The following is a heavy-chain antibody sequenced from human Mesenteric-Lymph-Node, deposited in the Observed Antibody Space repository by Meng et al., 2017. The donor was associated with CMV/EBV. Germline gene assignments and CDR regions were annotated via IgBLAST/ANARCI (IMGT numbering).Heavy chain of an antibody. Sequence: KAYGYTFNSYVISWVRQAPGQGLEWMGWISAYNGNTNYAQKLQGRVTMTTDTSTSTAYMELRSLRSDDTAVYYCARGLRIVGATGFDYWGQGTLVTVSS. CDR2: ISAYNGNT. CDR3: ARGLRIVGATGFDY. D-gene: IGHD1-26*01. CDR1: GYTFNSYV. J-gene: IGHJ4*02. V-gene: IGHV1-18*01.